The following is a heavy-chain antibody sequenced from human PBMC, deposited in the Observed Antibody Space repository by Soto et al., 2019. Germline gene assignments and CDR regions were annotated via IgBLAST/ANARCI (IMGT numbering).Heavy chain of an antibody. J-gene: IGHJ5*02. CDR3: ARRGQEGPGLAH. V-gene: IGHV3-74*01. Sequence: GGSLRLSCAASGFTFSSYWMHWVRQAPGKGLVWVSRINSDGSSTSYVDSVKGRFTISRDNAKNTLYLQMNSLSVEDTAVYYCARRGQEGPGLAHWGQGTLVPVSS. CDR1: GFTFSSYW. CDR2: INSDGSST.